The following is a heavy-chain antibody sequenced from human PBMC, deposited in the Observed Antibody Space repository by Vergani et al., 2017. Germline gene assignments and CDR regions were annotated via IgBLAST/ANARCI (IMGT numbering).Heavy chain of an antibody. J-gene: IGHJ4*02. D-gene: IGHD5-12*01. CDR3: TKGSRIYTGYFFDY. CDR1: GFSFPGYA. Sequence: EVQLLESGGGLVQPGGSLRLSCEASGFSFPGYAMSWVRQAPGKGLEWVSSVSGSSATPYYADSVKGRFIISRDNSKNTLYLQMNSLRAYDTAVYYCTKGSRIYTGYFFDYWGQGTLATVSS. V-gene: IGHV3-23*01. CDR2: VSGSSATP.